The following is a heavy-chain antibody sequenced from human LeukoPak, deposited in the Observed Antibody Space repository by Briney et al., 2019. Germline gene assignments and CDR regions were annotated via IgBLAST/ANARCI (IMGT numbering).Heavy chain of an antibody. Sequence: GGSLRLSCAASGFTFSNAWMSWVRQAPGKGLEWVGRIKSKTDGGATDYAAPVKGRFTISRDDSKSTLYLQMNSLKTEDTAVYYCTTSVMVRGVISDYWGQGTLVTVSS. CDR1: GFTFSNAW. CDR3: TTSVMVRGVISDY. J-gene: IGHJ4*02. CDR2: IKSKTDGGAT. V-gene: IGHV3-15*01. D-gene: IGHD3-10*01.